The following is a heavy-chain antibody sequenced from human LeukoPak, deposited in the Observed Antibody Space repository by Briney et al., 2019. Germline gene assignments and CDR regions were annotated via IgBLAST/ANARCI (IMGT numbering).Heavy chain of an antibody. D-gene: IGHD2-21*02. CDR2: IYYSGST. V-gene: IGHV4-39*07. J-gene: IGHJ4*02. CDR1: GGSISSSSYY. Sequence: PSETLSLTCTVSGGSISSSSYYWGWIRQPPGKGLEWIGSIYYSGSTYYNPSLKSRVTISVDTSKNQFSLKLSSVTAADTAVYYCARRALATAIYFDYWGQGTLVTVSS. CDR3: ARRALATAIYFDY.